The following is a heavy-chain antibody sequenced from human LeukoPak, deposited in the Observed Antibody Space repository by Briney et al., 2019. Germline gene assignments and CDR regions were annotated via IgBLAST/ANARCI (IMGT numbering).Heavy chain of an antibody. D-gene: IGHD6-13*01. J-gene: IGHJ5*02. CDR2: IYYSGST. CDR1: GGSISSYY. CDR3: ARVRRIAAALGWFDP. Sequence: PSETLSLTCTVSGGSISSYYWSWIRHPPGKGLEWIGYIYYSGSTNYNPSLTSRVTISVDTSKNQFSLKLSSVTAADTAVYYCARVRRIAAALGWFDPWGQGTLVTVSS. V-gene: IGHV4-59*12.